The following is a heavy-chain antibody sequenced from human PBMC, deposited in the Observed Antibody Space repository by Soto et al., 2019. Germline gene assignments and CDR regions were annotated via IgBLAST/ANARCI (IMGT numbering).Heavy chain of an antibody. D-gene: IGHD4-17*01. V-gene: IGHV4-4*02. Sequence: SETMSLTCAVSGGSISSSNWWSWVRQPPGKGLEWSGEIEHSGITNYNPSLKSRVTRSVDKSKNQFALKLSSVTAADTAVYYCARARDYGDYYYDYWGQRTLVTVS. CDR3: ARARDYGDYYYDY. CDR1: GGSISSSNW. CDR2: IEHSGIT. J-gene: IGHJ4*02.